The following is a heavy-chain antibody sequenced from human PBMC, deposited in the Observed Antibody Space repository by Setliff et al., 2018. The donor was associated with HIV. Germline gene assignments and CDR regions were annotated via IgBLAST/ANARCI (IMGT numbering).Heavy chain of an antibody. CDR3: ARARYLTGADFAF. D-gene: IGHD7-27*01. CDR1: GGSISSGSYY. J-gene: IGHJ4*02. Sequence: PSETLSLTCTVSGGSISSGSYYWGWIRQPPGKGLEWSGIIYHSGSTYYNPSLKRRVTISVDTSKNQFSLKLSSVTAADSAGYYCARARYLTGADFAFWGPGTPVTVSS. CDR2: IYHSGST. V-gene: IGHV4-39*07.